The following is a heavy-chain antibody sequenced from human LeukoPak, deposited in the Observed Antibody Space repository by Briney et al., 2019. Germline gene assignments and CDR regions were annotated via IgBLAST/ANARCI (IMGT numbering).Heavy chain of an antibody. Sequence: SETLSLTCTVSGGSISSSSYYWGWIRQPPGKGLEWIGSIYYSGSTYYNPSLKSRVTISVDTSKNQFSLKLSSVTAADTAVYYCARDGYGSGSYTFWGQGTLVTVSS. V-gene: IGHV4-39*02. CDR3: ARDGYGSGSYTF. CDR1: GGSISSSSYY. J-gene: IGHJ4*02. D-gene: IGHD3-10*01. CDR2: IYYSGST.